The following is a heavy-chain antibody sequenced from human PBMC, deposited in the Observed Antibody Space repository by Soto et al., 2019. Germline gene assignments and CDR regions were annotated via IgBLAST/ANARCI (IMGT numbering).Heavy chain of an antibody. CDR3: AMVDNYVTPTPQDV. D-gene: IGHD3-16*01. V-gene: IGHV1-18*01. Sequence: QVQLVQSGDEVRKPGSSVKVSCKASGYIFVNYGIAWVRQAPGQGLEWMGWIGPYSGNTHYASKVQGRLTMNTDTSTSTAYMDLGILTSDDTAVAYCAMVDNYVTPTPQDVWGQGNTVTVSS. CDR2: IGPYSGNT. CDR1: GYIFVNYG. J-gene: IGHJ6*02.